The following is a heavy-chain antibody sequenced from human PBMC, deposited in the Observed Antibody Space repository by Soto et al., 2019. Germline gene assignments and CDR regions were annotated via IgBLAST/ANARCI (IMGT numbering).Heavy chain of an antibody. V-gene: IGHV3-48*03. CDR1: GFTFSSYE. Sequence: GGSLRLSCAASGFTFSSYEMNWVRQSPGKGLEWVSYISSSGSTIYYADSVKGRLTISRDNAKNSLYLQMNSLRAEDTAVYYCARDLRFSRSNYHTQYNWFDPWGQGTLVTVSS. D-gene: IGHD4-4*01. J-gene: IGHJ5*02. CDR2: ISSSGSTI. CDR3: ARDLRFSRSNYHTQYNWFDP.